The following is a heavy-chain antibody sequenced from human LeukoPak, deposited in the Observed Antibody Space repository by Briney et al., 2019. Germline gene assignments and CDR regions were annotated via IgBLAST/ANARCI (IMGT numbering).Heavy chain of an antibody. V-gene: IGHV4-39*01. J-gene: IGHJ4*02. CDR2: IYSGGNT. CDR1: GGSINSATYY. D-gene: IGHD6-6*01. CDR3: ARRSRSSTTYFDY. Sequence: SETLSLTCTVSGGSINSATYYWGWIRQPPGKGLEWIGNIYSGGNTYYNPSLKSRVTISVDTSKNQLSLKLSSVTAADTAVYYCARRSRSSTTYFDYWGQGNLVTVSS.